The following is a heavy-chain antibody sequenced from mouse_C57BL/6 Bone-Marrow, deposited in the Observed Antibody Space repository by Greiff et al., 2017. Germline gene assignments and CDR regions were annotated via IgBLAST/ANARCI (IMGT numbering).Heavy chain of an antibody. V-gene: IGHV3-1*01. J-gene: IGHJ4*01. CDR1: GYSITSGYD. CDR3: ARDYGSRSMDY. D-gene: IGHD1-1*01. Sequence: EVQLQESGPGMVKPSQSLSLTCTVTGYSITSGYDWHWIRHFPGNKLEWMGYISYSGSTNYNPSLKSRISITHDTSKNHFFLKLNSVTTEDTATYYCARDYGSRSMDYWGQGTSVTVSS. CDR2: ISYSGST.